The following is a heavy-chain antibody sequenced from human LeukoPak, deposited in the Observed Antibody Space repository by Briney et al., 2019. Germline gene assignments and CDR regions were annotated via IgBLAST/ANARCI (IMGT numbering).Heavy chain of an antibody. CDR1: GYTFTGYY. V-gene: IGHV1-2*06. CDR3: AREDSLVGKGHYYYYYYMDV. CDR2: INPNSGGT. D-gene: IGHD2-8*02. J-gene: IGHJ6*03. Sequence: ASVKVSCKASGYTFTGYYMHWVRQAPGQGLEWMGRINPNSGGTNYAQKFQGRLTMTRDTSISTAYMELSRLRSDDTAVYYCAREDSLVGKGHYYYYYYMDVWGKGTTVTVSS.